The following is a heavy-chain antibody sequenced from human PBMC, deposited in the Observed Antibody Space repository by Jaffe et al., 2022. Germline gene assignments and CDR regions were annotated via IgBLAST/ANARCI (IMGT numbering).Heavy chain of an antibody. CDR2: ISGSGGST. CDR3: AKDRITIFGVVIPDAFDI. J-gene: IGHJ3*02. Sequence: EVQLLESGGGLVQPGGSLRLSCAASGFTFSSYAMSWVRQAPGKGLEWVSAISGSGGSTYYADSVKGRFTISRDNSKNTLYLQMNSLRAEDTAVYYCAKDRITIFGVVIPDAFDIWGQGTMVTVSS. CDR1: GFTFSSYA. D-gene: IGHD3-3*01. V-gene: IGHV3-23*01.